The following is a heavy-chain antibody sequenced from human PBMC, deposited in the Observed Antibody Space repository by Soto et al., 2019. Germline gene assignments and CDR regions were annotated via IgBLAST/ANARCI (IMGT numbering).Heavy chain of an antibody. CDR1: GFTFSDYY. J-gene: IGHJ4*02. Sequence: GGSLRLSCAASGFTFSDYYMSWIRQAPGKGLEWISYISTGGTTIYYADSVKGQFTISRDNSKNTLYLQMNSLRAEDTAVYYCARAERTRYCSGGSCYSGPFDYWGQGTLVTVSS. V-gene: IGHV3-11*04. CDR2: ISTGGTTI. D-gene: IGHD2-15*01. CDR3: ARAERTRYCSGGSCYSGPFDY.